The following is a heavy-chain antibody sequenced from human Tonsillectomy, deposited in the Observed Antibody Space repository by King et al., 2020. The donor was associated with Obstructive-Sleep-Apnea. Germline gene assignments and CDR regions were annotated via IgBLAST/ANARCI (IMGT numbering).Heavy chain of an antibody. V-gene: IGHV3-15*01. D-gene: IGHD3-22*01. CDR2: IKSKRDGGTT. J-gene: IGHJ1*01. Sequence: VQLVESGGGLVKPGGSLRLSCAASGFTFSNAWMRWVRQAPGKGREWVGGIKSKRDGGTTDYVAPVKGRFTISIDDSKNTLYVEMNSLKTEDTAVYYCTTVSDSSTIGENFQHWGQGTLVTVSS. CDR3: TTVSDSSTIGENFQH. CDR1: GFTFSNAW.